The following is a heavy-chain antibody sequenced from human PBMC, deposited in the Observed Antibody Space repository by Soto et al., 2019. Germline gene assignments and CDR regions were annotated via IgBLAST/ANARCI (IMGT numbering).Heavy chain of an antibody. V-gene: IGHV1-69*01. CDR1: GGTFSTYA. CDR2: IIPIFGTT. D-gene: IGHD3-22*01. J-gene: IGHJ5*02. Sequence: QVQLVQSGAEVKKPGSSVKVSCKASGGTFSTYAISWVRQAPGQGFEWMGGIIPIFGTTNYAQKFQGRVTITVDESTSTAYMELSRLRSEDTAVYYCARMDSSSYYYLGFDPWGQGTLVTVSS. CDR3: ARMDSSSYYYLGFDP.